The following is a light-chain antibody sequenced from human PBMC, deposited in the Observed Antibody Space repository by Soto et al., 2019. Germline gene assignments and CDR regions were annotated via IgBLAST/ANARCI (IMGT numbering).Light chain of an antibody. Sequence: VLTQSPGTLSLSPGERATISCRANQSISSSYLAWYQHKPGQAPRLLIYGASSRATAIPHRFSGSGSGTDFTLTISRLEPEDCGVYYCKQSGGSPPYTFGQGTRLEIK. CDR2: GAS. J-gene: IGKJ2*01. CDR3: KQSGGSPPYT. CDR1: QSISSSY. V-gene: IGKV3-20*01.